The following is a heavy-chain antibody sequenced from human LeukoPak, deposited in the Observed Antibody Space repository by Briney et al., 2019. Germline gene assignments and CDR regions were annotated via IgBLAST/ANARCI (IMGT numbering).Heavy chain of an antibody. J-gene: IGHJ4*02. Sequence: TGGSLRLPCAASGFTVRNNYMNWVRQAPGKGLEWVSLIYSDGTTDYADSVRGRFTISRDNFENTLYLQMNSLRVEDTAIYYCARDPPAVASNTYGWGQGTLVTVSS. CDR2: IYSDGTT. CDR3: ARDPPAVASNTYG. V-gene: IGHV3-66*01. CDR1: GFTVRNNY. D-gene: IGHD6-13*01.